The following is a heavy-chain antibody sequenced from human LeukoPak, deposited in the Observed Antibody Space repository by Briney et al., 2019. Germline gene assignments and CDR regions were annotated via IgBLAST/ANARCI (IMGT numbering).Heavy chain of an antibody. D-gene: IGHD2-15*01. V-gene: IGHV3-48*03. Sequence: GGSLRLSCAASGFTFSSYEMNWVRQAPGKGLEWVSYISSSGSTIYYADSVKGRFTISRDNAKNSLYLQMNSLRAEGTAVYYCAGRVKYYYGMDVWGQGTTVTVSS. CDR2: ISSSGSTI. CDR1: GFTFSSYE. CDR3: AGRVKYYYGMDV. J-gene: IGHJ6*02.